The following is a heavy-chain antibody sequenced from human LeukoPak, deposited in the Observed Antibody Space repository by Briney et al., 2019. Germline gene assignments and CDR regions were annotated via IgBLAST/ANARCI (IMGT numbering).Heavy chain of an antibody. CDR2: IYYSGST. CDR3: ARVAATHNWLDP. J-gene: IGHJ5*02. CDR1: GGSISNYY. D-gene: IGHD6-25*01. V-gene: IGHV4-59*01. Sequence: SETLSLTCTVSGGSISNYYWSWIRQPPGKGLEWIGYIYYSGSTNYNPSLKSRVTISVDTSKNQFSLKLSSVTAADTAVYYCARVAATHNWLDPWGQGTLVTVSS.